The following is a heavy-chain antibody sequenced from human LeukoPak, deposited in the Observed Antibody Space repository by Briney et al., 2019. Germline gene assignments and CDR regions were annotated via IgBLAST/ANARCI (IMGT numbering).Heavy chain of an antibody. CDR2: VFYSGNT. D-gene: IGHD3-3*01. CDR1: GSSINTNTFF. J-gene: IGHJ6*03. Sequence: PSETLSLTCGVSGSSINTNTFFWGWIRQPPGKGLEWIGNVFYSGNTLYNPSLKSRVTMSIDTSKSQFSLSLSSVTAADTAMYWCVRQSRIFGVTRPGYMDVWGKGIMVSVSS. V-gene: IGHV4-39*01. CDR3: VRQSRIFGVTRPGYMDV.